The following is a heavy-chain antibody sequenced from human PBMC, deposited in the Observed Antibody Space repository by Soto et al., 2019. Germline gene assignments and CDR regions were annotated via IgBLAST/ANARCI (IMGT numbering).Heavy chain of an antibody. J-gene: IGHJ6*02. CDR2: IYYSGST. V-gene: IGHV4-30-4*01. CDR3: ARRAEGYSVYDYFYYGMDV. D-gene: IGHD5-12*01. CDR1: GGSISSGDYY. Sequence: QVQLQESGPGLVKPSQTLSLTCTVSGGSISSGDYYWSWIRQPPGKGLEWIGYIYYSGSTYYNPSLKSRVTISVDTSKNQFSLKLSSVTAADTAVYYCARRAEGYSVYDYFYYGMDVWGQGTTVTVSS.